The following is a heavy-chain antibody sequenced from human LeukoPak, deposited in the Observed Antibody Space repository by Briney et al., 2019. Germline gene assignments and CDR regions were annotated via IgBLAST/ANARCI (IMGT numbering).Heavy chain of an antibody. V-gene: IGHV4-39*07. J-gene: IGHJ5*02. D-gene: IGHD4-17*01. CDR3: ARSYDYGDHNWFDP. Sequence: SETLSLTCTVSGGSIRSSYYYWGWIRQPPGKGLEWIGSIYDSGSTYYNPSLKSRVTISVDTSKDQFSLKLSSVTAADTAIYYCARSYDYGDHNWFDPWGQGTPVTVSS. CDR1: GGSIRSSYYY. CDR2: IYDSGST.